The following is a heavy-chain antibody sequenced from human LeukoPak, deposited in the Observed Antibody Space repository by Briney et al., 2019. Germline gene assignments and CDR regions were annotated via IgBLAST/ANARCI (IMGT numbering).Heavy chain of an antibody. CDR1: GGTFSSYA. D-gene: IGHD6-19*01. Sequence: AASVKVSCKASGGTFSSYAISWVRQAPGQGLEWMGGIIPIFGTADYAQKFQGRVTMTRDTSISTAYMELSRLRSDDTAVYYCARDGAVAGNSIWGQGTLVTVSS. CDR3: ARDGAVAGNSI. V-gene: IGHV1-69*05. J-gene: IGHJ4*02. CDR2: IIPIFGTA.